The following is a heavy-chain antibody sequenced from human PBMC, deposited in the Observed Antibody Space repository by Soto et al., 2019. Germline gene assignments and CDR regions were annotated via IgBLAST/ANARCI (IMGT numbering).Heavy chain of an antibody. CDR2: ISPYSGNT. D-gene: IGHD3-16*01. J-gene: IGHJ6*02. CDR3: AMLYNYVTPTPQDV. Sequence: QVQLVQSGDEVRKPGSSVKVSCKASGYIFVNYGIAWVRQAPGQGLEWMGWISPYSGNTHYASKVQGRITMTIDTYTSSADMDMGSLKYAAAAVYDGAMLYNYVTPTPQDVWGQGTPVTVSS. V-gene: IGHV1-18*01. CDR1: GYIFVNYG.